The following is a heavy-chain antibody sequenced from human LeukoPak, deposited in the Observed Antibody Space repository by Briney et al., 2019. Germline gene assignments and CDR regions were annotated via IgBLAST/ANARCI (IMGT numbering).Heavy chain of an antibody. CDR3: ARHDGSAYNLDY. CDR2: IYYSGNT. CDR1: GDSISSYY. D-gene: IGHD3-22*01. Sequence: SSETLSLTCTVSGDSISSYYWSWIRQPPGKGLEWIGYIYYSGNTNYNPSLKSRVTISVDTSKSQFYSVTAADTAVYYCARHDGSAYNLDYWGQGTLVTVSS. V-gene: IGHV4-59*08. J-gene: IGHJ4*02.